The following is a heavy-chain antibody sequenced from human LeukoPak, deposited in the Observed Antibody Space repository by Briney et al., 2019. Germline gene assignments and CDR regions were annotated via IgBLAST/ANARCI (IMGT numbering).Heavy chain of an antibody. J-gene: IGHJ4*02. CDR1: GGSISSYY. D-gene: IGHD5-18*01. V-gene: IGHV4-59*08. CDR2: IYSSGST. Sequence: SETLSLTCIVSGGSISSYYWSWIRQPPGKGLEWIGYIYSSGSTDYNPSLKSRATISLDTSNHQFSLKLTSVTAADTAVYYCARHVGIHLWSLYFDYWGQGTLVTVSS. CDR3: ARHVGIHLWSLYFDY.